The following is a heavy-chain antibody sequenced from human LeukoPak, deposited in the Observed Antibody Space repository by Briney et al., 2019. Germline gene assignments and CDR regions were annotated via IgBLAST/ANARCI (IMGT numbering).Heavy chain of an antibody. CDR1: GFTVSSNH. CDR2: IYTGGLT. Sequence: GGSLRLSCAASGFTVSSNHMTWVRQAPGKGLEWVSEIYTGGLTFYADSVTGRITISRDNSRNTLFLQMNSLRAEDTAVYYCARTSIAARPFNYWGQGTLVTVSS. CDR3: ARTSIAARPFNY. V-gene: IGHV3-53*05. D-gene: IGHD6-6*01. J-gene: IGHJ4*02.